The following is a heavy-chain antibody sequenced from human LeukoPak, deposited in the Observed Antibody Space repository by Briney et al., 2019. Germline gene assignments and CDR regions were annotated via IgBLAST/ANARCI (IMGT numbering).Heavy chain of an antibody. Sequence: SETLSLTCTVSGDSISSYYWSWIRQPPGKGLEWIGYIYYSGSTNYNPSLKSRVTISVDTSKNQFSLKLSSVTAADTAVYYCARERGPYDAFDIWGQGTMVTVSS. V-gene: IGHV4-59*12. CDR3: ARERGPYDAFDI. J-gene: IGHJ3*02. CDR2: IYYSGST. CDR1: GDSISSYY. D-gene: IGHD2-15*01.